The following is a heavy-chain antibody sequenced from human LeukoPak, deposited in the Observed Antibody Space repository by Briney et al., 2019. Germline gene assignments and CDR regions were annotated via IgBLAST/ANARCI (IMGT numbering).Heavy chain of an antibody. CDR3: ARGDCSSTSCLYYYYYYMDV. J-gene: IGHJ6*03. V-gene: IGHV4-59*01. CDR1: GGSISSYY. D-gene: IGHD2-2*01. Sequence: SETLSLTCTVSGGSISSYYCSWVRQHPAKGLEWMRYIYYSGSANYNPSLKSRVTISVDTSKNQFSLKLSSVTAADTAVYYCARGDCSSTSCLYYYYYYMDVWGKGTTVTVSS. CDR2: IYYSGSA.